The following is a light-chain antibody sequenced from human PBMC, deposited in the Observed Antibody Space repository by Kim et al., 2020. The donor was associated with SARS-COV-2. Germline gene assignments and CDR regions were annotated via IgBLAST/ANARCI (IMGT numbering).Light chain of an antibody. Sequence: SSELTQDPAVSVALGQTVRLTCQGDSLRNYYATWYQQRPGQAPVLVLFGKYNRPSGIPDRFSGSGSGNTASLTITGAQAGDEADYYCNSRDSNDNGVFGG. CDR3: NSRDSNDNGV. J-gene: IGLJ2*01. CDR1: SLRNYY. CDR2: GKY. V-gene: IGLV3-19*01.